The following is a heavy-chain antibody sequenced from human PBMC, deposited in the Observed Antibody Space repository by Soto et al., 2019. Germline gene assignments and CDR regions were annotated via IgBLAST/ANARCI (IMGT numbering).Heavy chain of an antibody. V-gene: IGHV3-30*14. CDR2: VFYSGGNK. CDR3: AREQLGYGTRQDYYYYYMDV. D-gene: IGHD6-6*01. CDR1: GFTFSSYA. J-gene: IGHJ6*03. Sequence: PGGSLRLSCAASGFTFSSYAMHWVRQAPGKGLEWWAVVFYSGGNKYYADSVKGRFTISRHNSKNTLYLQMNSLRAEDTAVYYCAREQLGYGTRQDYYYYYMDVWGKGTTVTVS.